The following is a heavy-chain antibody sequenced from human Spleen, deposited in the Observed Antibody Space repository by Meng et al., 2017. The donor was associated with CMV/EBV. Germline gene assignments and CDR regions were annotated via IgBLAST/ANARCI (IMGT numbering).Heavy chain of an antibody. CDR1: GYTFTSXX. D-gene: IGHD3-22*01. Sequence: AXVKVSCXXXGYTFTSXXXSWVRXAPXQGLEWLXWISAYNGNTNYAXKLXXRVTXXTDXXXSTAYXXXRSLRSXXXGXXYCARPPITMIVVVPPDSWGQGTLVTVSS. J-gene: IGHJ4*02. V-gene: IGHV1-18*01. CDR2: ISAYNGNT. CDR3: ARPPITMIVVVPPDS.